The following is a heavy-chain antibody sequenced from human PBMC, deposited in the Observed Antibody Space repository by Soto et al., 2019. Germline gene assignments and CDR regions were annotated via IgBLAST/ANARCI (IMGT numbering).Heavy chain of an antibody. V-gene: IGHV1-69*13. D-gene: IGHD6-19*01. J-gene: IGHJ3*02. Sequence: GASVKVSCKASGSTFSSYAISWVRQAPGQGLEWMGGIIPIFGTANYAQKFQGRVTITADESTSTAYMELSSLRSEDTAVYYCARAIIAVAGSYDAFDIWGQGTMVTVSS. CDR1: GSTFSSYA. CDR2: IIPIFGTA. CDR3: ARAIIAVAGSYDAFDI.